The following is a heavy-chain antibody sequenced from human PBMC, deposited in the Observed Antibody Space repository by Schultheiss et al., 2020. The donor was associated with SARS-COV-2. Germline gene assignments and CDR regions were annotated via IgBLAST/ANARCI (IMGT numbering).Heavy chain of an antibody. J-gene: IGHJ4*02. CDR2: IDWDDDT. D-gene: IGHD6-19*01. V-gene: IGHV2-70*01. CDR3: ARPNSCGSGWYFFDY. Sequence: LRLSCTVSGGSISSYYWSWIRQPPGKALVWLALIDWDDDTYYSTSLQTRLTISKGTSKNQVVLTMTNMHPVDTATYYCARPNSCGSGWYFFDYWGQGALVTVSS. CDR1: GGSISSYY.